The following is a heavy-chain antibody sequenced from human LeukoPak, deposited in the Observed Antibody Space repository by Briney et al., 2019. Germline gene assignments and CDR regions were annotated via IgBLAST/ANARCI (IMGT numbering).Heavy chain of an antibody. CDR3: ARRYFDL. J-gene: IGHJ2*01. CDR2: IKQDGSEK. V-gene: IGHV3-7*01. CDR1: GFTFSSYW. Sequence: GGSLRLSCAASGFTFSSYWTSWVRQAPGKGPEWVANIKQDGSEKHYVDSVKGRFTISRDNAKNSLYLQMNSLRAEDTAVYYCARRYFDLWGRGTLVTVSS.